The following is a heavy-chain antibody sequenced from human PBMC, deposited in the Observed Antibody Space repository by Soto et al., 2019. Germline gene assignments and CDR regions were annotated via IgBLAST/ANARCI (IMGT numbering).Heavy chain of an antibody. J-gene: IGHJ4*02. Sequence: KVSCKASGYTFTDYAIHWVRQAPGQGLEWMGWINVGNGNTGYSRKFQGRVTNARDMSASTAYIEVTSLTSEDTAIYYCAREGAHYTPLDHWGQGTLVTVSS. CDR3: AREGAHYTPLDH. CDR2: INVGNGNT. CDR1: GYTFTDYA. D-gene: IGHD2-15*01. V-gene: IGHV1-3*01.